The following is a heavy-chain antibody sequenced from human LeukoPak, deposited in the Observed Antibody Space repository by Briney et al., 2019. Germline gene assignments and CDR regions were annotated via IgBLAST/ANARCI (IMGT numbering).Heavy chain of an antibody. D-gene: IGHD3-10*01. CDR1: GYTFTSYY. Sequence: GASVKVSCKASGYTFTSYYMHWVRQAPGQGPEWMGIINPSGGNTSYAQKFEGRVTMTRDTSTSTVYMELSSLRSEDTAVYYCARDHSYGSGSYPGGLEYYYYGMDVWGQGTTVTVSS. CDR3: ARDHSYGSGSYPGGLEYYYYGMDV. CDR2: INPSGGNT. V-gene: IGHV1-46*03. J-gene: IGHJ6*02.